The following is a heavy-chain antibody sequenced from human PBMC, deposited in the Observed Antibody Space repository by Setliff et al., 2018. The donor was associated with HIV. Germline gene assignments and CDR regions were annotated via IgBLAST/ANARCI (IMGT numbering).Heavy chain of an antibody. CDR2: INPSGGST. CDR3: AGSILTGYYTFGADY. D-gene: IGHD3-9*01. Sequence: ASVKVSCKASGYTFTSYYMHWVRQAPGQGLEWMGIINPSGGSTRNTQKFQGRVTITTDESTTTAYMELSSLRSEDTALYYCAGSILTGYYTFGADYWGQGTLVTVSS. J-gene: IGHJ4*02. V-gene: IGHV1-46*01. CDR1: GYTFTSYY.